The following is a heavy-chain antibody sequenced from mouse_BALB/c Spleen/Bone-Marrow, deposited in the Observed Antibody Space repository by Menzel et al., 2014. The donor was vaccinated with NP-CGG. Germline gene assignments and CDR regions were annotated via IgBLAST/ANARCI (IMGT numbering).Heavy chain of an antibody. J-gene: IGHJ3*01. D-gene: IGHD1-1*01. CDR3: ASYYYGSSGFVY. CDR1: GFNIKDTY. Sequence: EVKLMESGAELVKPGASVKLSCTASGFNIKDTYLHWVKQRPEQGLEWIGRIDPANGNTKYDPKFQGKATITADTSSNTAYLQLSSLTSEDTAVYYCASYYYGSSGFVYWGQGTLVTVSA. CDR2: IDPANGNT. V-gene: IGHV14-3*02.